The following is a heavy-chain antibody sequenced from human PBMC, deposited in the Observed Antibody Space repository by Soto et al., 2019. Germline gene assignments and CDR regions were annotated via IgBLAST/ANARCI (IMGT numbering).Heavy chain of an antibody. Sequence: SETLSLTCTVSGGSVSSGSYYWSWIRQPPGKGLEWIGYIYYSGSTYYNPSLKSRVTISVDTSKNQFSLKLSSVTAADTAVYYCARIARDGYNTYFQHWGQGTLVTVSS. J-gene: IGHJ1*01. CDR1: GGSVSSGSYY. CDR2: IYYSGST. V-gene: IGHV4-30-4*08. D-gene: IGHD5-12*01. CDR3: ARIARDGYNTYFQH.